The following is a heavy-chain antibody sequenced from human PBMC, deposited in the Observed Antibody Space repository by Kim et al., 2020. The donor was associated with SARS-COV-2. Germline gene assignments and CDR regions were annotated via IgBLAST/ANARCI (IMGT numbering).Heavy chain of an antibody. CDR2: INPNSGGT. Sequence: ASVKVSCKASGYTFTGYYMHWVRQAPGQGLEWMGRINPNSGGTNYAQKFQGRVTMTRDTSISTAYMELSRLRSDDTAVYYCARDNYDSSGYYYSWGQGTLVSVSS. D-gene: IGHD3-22*01. V-gene: IGHV1-2*06. J-gene: IGHJ4*02. CDR1: GYTFTGYY. CDR3: ARDNYDSSGYYYS.